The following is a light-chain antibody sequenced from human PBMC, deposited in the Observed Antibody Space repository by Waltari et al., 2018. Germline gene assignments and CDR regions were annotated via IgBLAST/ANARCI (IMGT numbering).Light chain of an antibody. Sequence: EIVLTQSPGTLSLSPGARATLSCRANQSVSSSYLAWYQQKPGQAPRVLIHGASNRATGIPDRFSGSGSGTDFTLTISRLEPEDFAVYYCQQYYSTPPTFGQGTKLEIK. CDR3: QQYYSTPPT. CDR1: QSVSSSY. J-gene: IGKJ2*01. CDR2: GAS. V-gene: IGKV3-20*01.